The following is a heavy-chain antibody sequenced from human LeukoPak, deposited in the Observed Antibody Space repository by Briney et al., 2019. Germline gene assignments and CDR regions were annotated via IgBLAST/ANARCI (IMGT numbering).Heavy chain of an antibody. CDR2: IYGSGSTR. CDR3: AKDRRVGYCSSTSCHPLDY. CDR1: GFTFSTYA. Sequence: PGGSLRLSCAASGFTFSTYAMNWVRQAPGKGLEWVSGIYGSGSTRYYADSVKGRFTISRDNSQNTLYLQMNSLRAEDTAVYYCAKDRRVGYCSSTSCHPLDYWGQGTLVTVSS. D-gene: IGHD2-2*01. V-gene: IGHV3-23*01. J-gene: IGHJ4*02.